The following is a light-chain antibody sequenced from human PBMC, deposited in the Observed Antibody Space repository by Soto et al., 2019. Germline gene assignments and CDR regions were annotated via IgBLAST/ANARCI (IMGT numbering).Light chain of an antibody. J-gene: IGLJ1*01. CDR2: DVS. CDR1: SSDVGGYNY. Sequence: QSALTQPASVSGSPGQSITISCTGTSSDVGGYNYVSWYQQHPGKAPKLMIYDVSDRPSGVSNRCSGSKSGNTASLTISGLQPEDEADYYCSSSTSSSTRVFGTGTKLTVL. CDR3: SSSTSSSTRV. V-gene: IGLV2-14*01.